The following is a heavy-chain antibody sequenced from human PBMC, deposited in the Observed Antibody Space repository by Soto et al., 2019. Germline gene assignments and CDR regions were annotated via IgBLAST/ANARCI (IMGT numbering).Heavy chain of an antibody. V-gene: IGHV4-59*01. CDR1: GGSISNYY. CDR3: ARGRGYSYGLDP. J-gene: IGHJ5*02. D-gene: IGHD5-12*01. Sequence: PSETLSLTCTVSGGSISNYYWSWIRQPPGKGLEWIGYIYYSGSSNYNPSLKSRAIISVDTSKNQFSLRLSSVTAADTAVYYCARGRGYSYGLDPWGQGTLVTVSS. CDR2: IYYSGSS.